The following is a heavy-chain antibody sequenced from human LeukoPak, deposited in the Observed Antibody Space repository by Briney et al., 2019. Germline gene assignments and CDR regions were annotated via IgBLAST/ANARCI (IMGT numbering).Heavy chain of an antibody. Sequence: GGSLRLSCAASGFTFSNAWMSWVRQAPGKGLEWVGRIKSKTDGGTTDYAAPVKGRFTISRDDSKNTLYLQMNSLKTEDTAVYYCTTDSGSGSYYASYYYGMDVWGQGTTVTVSS. J-gene: IGHJ6*02. CDR1: GFTFSNAW. CDR2: IKSKTDGGTT. D-gene: IGHD1-26*01. CDR3: TTDSGSGSYYASYYYGMDV. V-gene: IGHV3-15*01.